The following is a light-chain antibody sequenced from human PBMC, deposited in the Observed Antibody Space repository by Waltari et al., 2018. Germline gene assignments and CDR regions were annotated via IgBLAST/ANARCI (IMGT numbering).Light chain of an antibody. V-gene: IGKV1-12*01. CDR1: QDIWNR. CDR2: GTS. Sequence: DLQMTQSPASVSASVGDTVTITFRASQDIWNRLAWYQQKPGKAPNLLIYGTSSLQAGVPSRFSGSGSGTEFTLTISSLQPEDFATYYCQQAKSFPITFGPGTKVDIK. CDR3: QQAKSFPIT. J-gene: IGKJ3*01.